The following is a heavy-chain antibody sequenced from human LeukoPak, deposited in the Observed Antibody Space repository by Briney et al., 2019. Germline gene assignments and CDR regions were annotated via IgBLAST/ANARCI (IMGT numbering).Heavy chain of an antibody. J-gene: IGHJ5*02. CDR2: MNPNSGNT. CDR3: ARMARIWIGESWYNWFDP. CDR1: GYTFTSYD. Sequence: GASVKVSCTASGYTFTSYDINWVRQATGQGLEWMGWMNPNSGNTGYAQRFQGRVTMTRNTSISTAYMELSSLRSEDTAVYYCARMARIWIGESWYNWFDPWGQGTLVTVSS. D-gene: IGHD3-10*01. V-gene: IGHV1-8*02.